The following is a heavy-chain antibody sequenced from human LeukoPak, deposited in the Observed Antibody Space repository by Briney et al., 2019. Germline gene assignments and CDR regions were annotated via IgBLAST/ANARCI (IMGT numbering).Heavy chain of an antibody. CDR2: IYYSGST. CDR1: GGSISSYY. V-gene: IGHV4-59*01. CDR3: ARGQYYGSGGLDY. J-gene: IGHJ4*02. D-gene: IGHD3-10*01. Sequence: PSETLSLTCTVSGGSISSYYWGWIRQPPGKGLEWIGYIYYSGSTNYNPSLKSRVTISVDTSKNQFSLKLSSVTAADTAVYYCARGQYYGSGGLDYWGQGTLVTVSS.